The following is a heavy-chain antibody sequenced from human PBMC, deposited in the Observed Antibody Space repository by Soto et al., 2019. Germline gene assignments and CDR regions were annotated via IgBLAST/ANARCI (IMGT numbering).Heavy chain of an antibody. CDR1: VGTFSSYA. D-gene: IGHD2-15*01. V-gene: IGHV1-69*06. Sequence: QVQLVQSGAEVKKPGSSVKVSCKASVGTFSSYAISWVRQAPGQGLEWMGGIIPIFGTANYEQKFQGRVTITADKSTSTGYRELSSLRSEETAVYYCARAPSDLGYCSGGSCPTHDYWGQGTLVTVSS. J-gene: IGHJ4*02. CDR2: IIPIFGTA. CDR3: ARAPSDLGYCSGGSCPTHDY.